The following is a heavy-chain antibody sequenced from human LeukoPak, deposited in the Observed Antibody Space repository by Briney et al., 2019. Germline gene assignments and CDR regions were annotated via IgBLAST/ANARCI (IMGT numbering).Heavy chain of an antibody. CDR3: ARSTRGYYYFDY. D-gene: IGHD3-22*01. J-gene: IGHJ4*02. CDR2: INPNSGGT. CDR1: GYTFTGYY. V-gene: IGHV1-2*06. Sequence: ASVKVSCKASGYTFTGYYMHWVRQAPGQGLEWMGRINPNSGGTNYAQKFQGRVTMTRDTSISTAYTELSRLRSDDTAVYYCARSTRGYYYFDYWGQGTLVTVSS.